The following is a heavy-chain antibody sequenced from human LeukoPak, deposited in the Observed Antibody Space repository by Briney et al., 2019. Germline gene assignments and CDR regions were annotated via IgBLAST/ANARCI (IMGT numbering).Heavy chain of an antibody. D-gene: IGHD3-3*01. CDR1: GFTFSSYS. Sequence: PGGSLRLSCAASGFTFSSYSMNWVRQAPGKGLEWVSSISSSSSYIYYADSVKGRFTISRDNAKNSLYLQMNSLRAEDTAVYYCGRDNTIFGVAHINHWGQGTLVTVSS. J-gene: IGHJ5*02. CDR3: GRDNTIFGVAHINH. V-gene: IGHV3-21*01. CDR2: ISSSSSYI.